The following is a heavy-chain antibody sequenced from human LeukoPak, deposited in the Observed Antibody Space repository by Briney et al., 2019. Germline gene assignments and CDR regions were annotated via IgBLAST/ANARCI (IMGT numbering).Heavy chain of an antibody. Sequence: SETLSLTCAVYGGSFSGYYWSWIRQPPGKGLEWIGEINHSGSTNYNPSLKSRVTISVDTSKNQFSLKLSSVTAADTAVYYCARTPSCGGDCYHFDYWGQGTLVTVSS. CDR1: GGSFSGYY. J-gene: IGHJ4*02. CDR3: ARTPSCGGDCYHFDY. D-gene: IGHD2-21*02. V-gene: IGHV4-34*01. CDR2: INHSGST.